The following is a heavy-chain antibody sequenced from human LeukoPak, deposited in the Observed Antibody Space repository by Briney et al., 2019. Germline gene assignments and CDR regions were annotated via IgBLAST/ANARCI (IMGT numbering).Heavy chain of an antibody. CDR3: AREKKPIFGVVIKDY. CDR2: INHSGST. D-gene: IGHD3-3*01. Sequence: SETPSLTCAVYGGSFSGYYWSWIRQPPGKGLEWIGEINHSGSTNYNPSLKSRVTISVDTSKNQFSLKLSSVTAADTAAYYCAREKKPIFGVVIKDYWGQGTLVPSPQ. J-gene: IGHJ4*02. CDR1: GGSFSGYY. V-gene: IGHV4-34*01.